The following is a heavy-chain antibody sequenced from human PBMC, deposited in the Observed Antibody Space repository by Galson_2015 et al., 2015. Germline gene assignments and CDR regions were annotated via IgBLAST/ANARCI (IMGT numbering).Heavy chain of an antibody. V-gene: IGHV1-24*01. Sequence: LEWMGGFDREDGETTYAQKFQGRVTMTEDTSIDTAYMELSSLRSEDTAVYYCATDPLRGYSYDFWGQGTLITVSS. CDR3: ATDPLRGYSYDF. J-gene: IGHJ4*02. D-gene: IGHD5-18*01. CDR2: FDREDGET.